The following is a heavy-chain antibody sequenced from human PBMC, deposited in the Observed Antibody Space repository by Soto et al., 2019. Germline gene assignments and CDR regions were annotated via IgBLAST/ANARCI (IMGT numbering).Heavy chain of an antibody. Sequence: GGSLRLACAVSGFTFDGNAMRWVRQAPEKGLEWVTGINWKSDIGSADSVKGRFTVSRDNDENSHYLQMNSLRAEATALYSCAVSQDRGGRTTFMYWGQGTQVTVSS. CDR2: INWKSDI. D-gene: IGHD3-16*01. J-gene: IGHJ4*02. CDR3: AVSQDRGGRTTFMY. CDR1: GFTFDGNA. V-gene: IGHV3-9*01.